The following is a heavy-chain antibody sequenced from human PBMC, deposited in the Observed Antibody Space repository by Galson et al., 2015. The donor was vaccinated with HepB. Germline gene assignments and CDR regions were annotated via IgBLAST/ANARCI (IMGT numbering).Heavy chain of an antibody. D-gene: IGHD3-16*02. V-gene: IGHV1-3*01. CDR2: INAGNGNT. CDR3: ARGRISYYDYVWGSYRRPYYFDY. Sequence: SVKVSCKASGYAFTSYAMHWVRQAPGQRLEWMGWINAGNGNTKYSQKFQGRVTITRDTSASTAYMELSSLRSEDTAVYYCARGRISYYDYVWGSYRRPYYFDYWGQGTLVTVSS. J-gene: IGHJ4*02. CDR1: GYAFTSYA.